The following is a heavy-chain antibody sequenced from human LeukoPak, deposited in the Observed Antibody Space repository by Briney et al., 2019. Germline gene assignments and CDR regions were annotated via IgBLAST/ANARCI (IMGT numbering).Heavy chain of an antibody. J-gene: IGHJ4*02. Sequence: LXLTCSVSGGSISSLYWSWIREPPGKGLEWIGYIYYTGSTNYNPSLKSRVTMFVDMSKNQFSLRLSSVTAADTAVYYCARHRAYSSSSPFDYWGQGTLVTVSS. CDR2: IYYTGST. CDR3: ARHRAYSSSSPFDY. CDR1: GGSISSLY. D-gene: IGHD6-6*01. V-gene: IGHV4-59*08.